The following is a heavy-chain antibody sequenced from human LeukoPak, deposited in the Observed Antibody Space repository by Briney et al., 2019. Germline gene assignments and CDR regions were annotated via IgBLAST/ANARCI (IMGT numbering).Heavy chain of an antibody. V-gene: IGHV3-21*01. CDR2: ISSSSSYI. J-gene: IGHJ4*02. D-gene: IGHD3-3*01. Sequence: GGSLRLSCAASGFTFSSYSMNWVRQAPGKGLEWVSSISSSSSYIYYADSVKGRFTISRDNAKNSLYLQMNSLRAEDTAVYYCARDNQGYYDFWGGYYYLDYWGQGTLVTVSS. CDR3: ARDNQGYYDFWGGYYYLDY. CDR1: GFTFSSYS.